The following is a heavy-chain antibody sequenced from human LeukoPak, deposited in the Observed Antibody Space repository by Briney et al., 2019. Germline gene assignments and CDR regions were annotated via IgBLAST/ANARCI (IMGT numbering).Heavy chain of an antibody. J-gene: IGHJ6*03. CDR2: ISAYNGNT. CDR3: ARSDHGYYDFWSGYSLDLGYYYYYMDV. Sequence: ASVKVSCKASGYTFTSYDISWVRQAPGQGLEWMGWISAYNGNTNYAQKLQGRVTMTTDTSTSTAYMELRSLRSDDTAVYSCARSDHGYYDFWSGYSLDLGYYYYYMDVWGKGTTVTVSS. CDR1: GYTFTSYD. D-gene: IGHD3-3*01. V-gene: IGHV1-18*01.